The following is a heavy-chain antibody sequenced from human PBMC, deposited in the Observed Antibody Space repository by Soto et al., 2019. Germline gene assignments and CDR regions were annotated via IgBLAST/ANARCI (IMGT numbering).Heavy chain of an antibody. J-gene: IGHJ5*02. D-gene: IGHD1-20*01. CDR3: ARDATGITHPTRGWFDP. CDR1: GGTFSSYA. Sequence: QVQLVQSGAEVKKPGSSVKVSCKASGGTFSSYAISWVRQAPGQGLEWMGGIIPIFGTAKYAKKFQGRATITADEPARTAYMELSSLRSEDTAVYYCARDATGITHPTRGWFDPWGQGTLVTVSS. V-gene: IGHV1-69*01. CDR2: IIPIFGTA.